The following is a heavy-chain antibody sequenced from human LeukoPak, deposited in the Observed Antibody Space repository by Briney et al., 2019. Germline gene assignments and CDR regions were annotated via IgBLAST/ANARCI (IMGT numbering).Heavy chain of an antibody. CDR2: INPNSGGT. CDR3: ASLGYCSSTSCYADGMGYYYYYMDV. D-gene: IGHD2-2*01. V-gene: IGHV1-2*02. Sequence: ASVKVSCKASGYTFTGYYMHWVRQAPGQGLEWMGWINPNSGGTNYAQKFQGRVTMTRDTSISTAYMELSRLRSDDMAVYYCASLGYCSSTSCYADGMGYYYYYMDVWGKGTTVTISS. CDR1: GYTFTGYY. J-gene: IGHJ6*03.